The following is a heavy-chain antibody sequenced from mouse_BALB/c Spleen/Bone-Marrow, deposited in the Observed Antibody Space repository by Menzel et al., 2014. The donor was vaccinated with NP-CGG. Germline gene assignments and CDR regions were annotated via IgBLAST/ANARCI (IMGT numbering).Heavy chain of an antibody. Sequence: EVKLMESGAELVKPGASVKLSCTASGFNIKDTYMHWVQQRPEQGLEWIGRIDPANGNTKYDPKFQGKDTITADTSSNTAYLQRSSLTSEDTAVYYCARLELFAYWGQGTLVNVSA. CDR3: ARLELFAY. J-gene: IGHJ3*01. V-gene: IGHV14-3*02. CDR1: GFNIKDTY. CDR2: IDPANGNT.